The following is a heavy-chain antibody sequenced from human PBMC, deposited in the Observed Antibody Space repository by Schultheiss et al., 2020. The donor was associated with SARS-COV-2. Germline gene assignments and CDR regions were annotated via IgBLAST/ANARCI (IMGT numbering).Heavy chain of an antibody. CDR2: ISSSGSTI. D-gene: IGHD1-26*01. CDR3: AKSKGAYYYYYMDV. Sequence: GGSLRLSCAASGFTVSSNYMSWVRQAPGKGLEWVSYISSSGSTIYYADSVKGRFTISRDNAKNSLYLQMNSLRAEDTAVYYCAKSKGAYYYYYMDVWGKGTTVTVSS. J-gene: IGHJ6*03. CDR1: GFTVSSNY. V-gene: IGHV3-11*04.